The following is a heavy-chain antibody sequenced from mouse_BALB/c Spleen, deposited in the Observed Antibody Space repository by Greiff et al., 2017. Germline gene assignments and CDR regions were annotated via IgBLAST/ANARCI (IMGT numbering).Heavy chain of an antibody. Sequence: DVQLQESGAELVKPGASVKLSCTASGFNIKDTYMHWVKQRPEQGLEWIGRIDPANGNTKYDPKFQGKATITADTSSNTAYLQLSSLTSEDTAVYYCARETMITVYAMDYWGQGTSVTVSS. J-gene: IGHJ4*01. CDR3: ARETMITVYAMDY. V-gene: IGHV14-3*02. D-gene: IGHD2-4*01. CDR1: GFNIKDTY. CDR2: IDPANGNT.